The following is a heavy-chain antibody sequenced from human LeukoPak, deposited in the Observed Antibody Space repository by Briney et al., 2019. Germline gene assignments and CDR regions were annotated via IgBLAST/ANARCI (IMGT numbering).Heavy chain of an antibody. Sequence: GASVKVSCKVSGYSLTDLSMHWVRQAPGNGLEWMGGFDPEHREAIYAQKFQGRVSMTEDTSTDTVYMELSSLRSEDTAVYYCAAGGIYSLLDYWGQGTLVTVSS. CDR1: GYSLTDLS. V-gene: IGHV1-24*01. D-gene: IGHD1-26*01. J-gene: IGHJ4*02. CDR2: FDPEHREA. CDR3: AAGGIYSLLDY.